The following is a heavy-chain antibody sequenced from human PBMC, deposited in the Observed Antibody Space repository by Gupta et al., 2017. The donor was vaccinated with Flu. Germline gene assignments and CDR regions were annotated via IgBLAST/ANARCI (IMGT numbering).Heavy chain of an antibody. J-gene: IGHJ4*02. CDR1: GVTLSSYG. V-gene: IGHV3-23*01. CDR2: ISGSAVST. D-gene: IGHD3-10*01. Sequence: EVQLLESGGGSVQPGGCLRLSCAHSGVTLSSYGISWVRPAPGKGLEWVAGISGSAVSTYYADSVRGRFTISRDNSKNTLYLQLNILRAEDTAVYFCAKAHGSGSYYILYLDNWGQGSLVTVSS. CDR3: AKAHGSGSYYILYLDN.